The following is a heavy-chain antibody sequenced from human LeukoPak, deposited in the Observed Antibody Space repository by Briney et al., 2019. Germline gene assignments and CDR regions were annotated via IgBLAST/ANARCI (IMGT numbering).Heavy chain of an antibody. J-gene: IGHJ4*02. CDR1: GVSISSGDYY. Sequence: PSETLSLTCTVSGVSISSGDYYWRWIRQPPGKGLEWIGYIYYSGSTYYNPSLKSRVTISVDTSKNQFSLKLSSVTAADTAVYYCARAQMVRYFDWLYPSAFDYWGQGTLVTVSS. CDR3: ARAQMVRYFDWLYPSAFDY. CDR2: IYYSGST. V-gene: IGHV4-30-4*01. D-gene: IGHD3-9*01.